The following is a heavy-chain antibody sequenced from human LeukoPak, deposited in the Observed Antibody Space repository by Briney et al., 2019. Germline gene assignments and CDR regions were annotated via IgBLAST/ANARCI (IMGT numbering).Heavy chain of an antibody. J-gene: IGHJ4*02. D-gene: IGHD6-6*01. V-gene: IGHV3-48*03. Sequence: PGGSLRLSCAASGFTFSSYEMNWVRQAPGKGLEWVSYISSSGSTIYYADSVKGRFTISRDNSKNTLYLQMNSLRAEDTAVYYCARAYSSSSEFDYWGQGTLVTVSS. CDR2: ISSSGSTI. CDR3: ARAYSSSSEFDY. CDR1: GFTFSSYE.